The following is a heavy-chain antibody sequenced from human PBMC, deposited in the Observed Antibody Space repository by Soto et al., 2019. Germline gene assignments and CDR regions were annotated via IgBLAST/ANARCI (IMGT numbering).Heavy chain of an antibody. D-gene: IGHD5-18*01. Sequence: SETLSLTCTVSGGSISSYYWSWIRQPPGKGLEWIGYIYYSGSTDYNPSLKSRVTISVDTSKNQFSLKLSSVTAADTAVYYCARGIQLRFNDYYMDVWGKGTTVTVSS. V-gene: IGHV4-59*01. J-gene: IGHJ6*03. CDR2: IYYSGST. CDR1: GGSISSYY. CDR3: ARGIQLRFNDYYMDV.